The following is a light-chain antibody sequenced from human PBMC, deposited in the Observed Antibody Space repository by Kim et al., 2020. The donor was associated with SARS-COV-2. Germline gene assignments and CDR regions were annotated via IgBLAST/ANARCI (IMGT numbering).Light chain of an antibody. CDR2: DAS. CDR3: QQYKSDPYT. Sequence: DIQMTQYPSTLSASVGDTVSITCRASQYLATWVAWYQQKPGMAPKVLMYDASKLKSGVPSRFSGSGSGTEFTLTITSLQPDDFATYYCQQYKSDPYTFGQVTKLDI. CDR1: QYLATW. J-gene: IGKJ2*01. V-gene: IGKV1-5*01.